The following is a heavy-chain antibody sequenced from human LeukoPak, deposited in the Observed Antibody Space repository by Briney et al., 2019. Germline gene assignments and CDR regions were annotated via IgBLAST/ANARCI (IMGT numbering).Heavy chain of an antibody. V-gene: IGHV3-48*04. D-gene: IGHD6-19*01. CDR3: ARVSGWSRDFQH. CDR1: GFTFSSYG. CDR2: MTSSGSII. J-gene: IGHJ1*01. Sequence: GGSLRLSCAASGFTFSSYGMHWVRQAPGRGLEWVSFMTSSGSIIYYADSVKGRFTISRDNAKNSLYLQMNSLRVEDTAVYYCARVSGWSRDFQHWGQGTLVTVSS.